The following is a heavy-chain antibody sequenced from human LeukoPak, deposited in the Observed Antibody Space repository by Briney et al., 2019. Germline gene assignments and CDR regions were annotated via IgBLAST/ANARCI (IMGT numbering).Heavy chain of an antibody. V-gene: IGHV3-33*01. Sequence: TGGSLRLSCAASGFTFSSYGMHWVRQAPGKGLEWVAVIWYDGSNKYYADSVKGRFTISRDNVKNTLYLQMNSLRVEDTAVYYCARDPGWGALDYWGQGALVIVSS. D-gene: IGHD3-16*01. CDR2: IWYDGSNK. J-gene: IGHJ4*02. CDR1: GFTFSSYG. CDR3: ARDPGWGALDY.